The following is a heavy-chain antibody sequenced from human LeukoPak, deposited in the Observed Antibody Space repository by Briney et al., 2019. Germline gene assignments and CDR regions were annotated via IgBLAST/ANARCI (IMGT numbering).Heavy chain of an antibody. CDR1: GFSFSSFG. CDR3: ARATVTRWFDP. CDR2: IWFDGTNK. J-gene: IGHJ5*02. D-gene: IGHD4-17*01. Sequence: GGSLRLSCAASGFSFSSFGMHWVRQAPGKGLEWVAVIWFDGTNKYYADSVKGRLTISRDNSKNTLYLQMNSLRAEDTAVYYWARATVTRWFDPWGQGTLVTVSS. V-gene: IGHV3-33*01.